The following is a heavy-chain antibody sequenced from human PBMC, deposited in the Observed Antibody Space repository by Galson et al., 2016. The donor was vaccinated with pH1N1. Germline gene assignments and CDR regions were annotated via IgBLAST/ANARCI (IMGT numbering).Heavy chain of an antibody. V-gene: IGHV1-18*04. J-gene: IGHJ5*02. CDR2: ISAYNGDT. CDR1: GYSFTNYG. CDR3: ARGMSGYPNNWFDP. D-gene: IGHD3-3*01. Sequence: SVKVSCKASGYSFTNYGIIWVRQAPGQGLYWMGWISAYNGDTHYEQKFQDRVTMTTDTLTSTAYMELTSLRSDDTAVYYCARGMSGYPNNWFDPWGQGTLVTVSS.